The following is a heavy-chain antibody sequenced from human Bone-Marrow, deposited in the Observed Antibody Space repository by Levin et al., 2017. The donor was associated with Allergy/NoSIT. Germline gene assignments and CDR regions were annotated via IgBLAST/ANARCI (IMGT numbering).Heavy chain of an antibody. CDR3: TRGLMIGASKMFDL. CDR1: GYTFSVYW. V-gene: IGHV1-2*02. J-gene: IGHJ5*02. Sequence: ASVKVSCKASGYTFSVYWIHWVRHVPGEGLEWMGWIIPNSGGTNYAQKFQGRVTMTRDTSINTVYMELTGLTSDDAAVYYCTRGLMIGASKMFDLWGQGTLVTVSS. CDR2: IIPNSGGT. D-gene: IGHD3-22*01.